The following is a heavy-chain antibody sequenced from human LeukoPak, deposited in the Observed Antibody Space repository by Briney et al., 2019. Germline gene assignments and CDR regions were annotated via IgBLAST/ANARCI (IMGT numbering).Heavy chain of an antibody. D-gene: IGHD5-24*01. Sequence: GGSLRLSCAASGFTFSAFWMTWVRQAPGKGLEWVASIKEDGSEKFYVDSVKGRFTISRDNAKKSLYLQMNSLTAEDAAVYHCARGRDNVYWGQGTLVTVSS. J-gene: IGHJ4*02. CDR2: IKEDGSEK. V-gene: IGHV3-7*04. CDR1: GFTFSAFW. CDR3: ARGRDNVY.